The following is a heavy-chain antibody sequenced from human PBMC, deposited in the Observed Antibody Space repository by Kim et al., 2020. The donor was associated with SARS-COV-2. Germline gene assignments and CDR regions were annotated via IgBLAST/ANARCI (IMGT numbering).Heavy chain of an antibody. CDR2: INHSGST. J-gene: IGHJ5*02. Sequence: SETLSLTCAVYGGSFSGYYWSWIRQPPGKGLEWIGEINHSGSTNYNPSLKSRVTISVDTSKNQFSLKLSSVTAADTAVYYCAIGPRSSWYSEGWFDPWGQGPLVTVSS. D-gene: IGHD6-13*01. V-gene: IGHV4-34*01. CDR1: GGSFSGYY. CDR3: AIGPRSSWYSEGWFDP.